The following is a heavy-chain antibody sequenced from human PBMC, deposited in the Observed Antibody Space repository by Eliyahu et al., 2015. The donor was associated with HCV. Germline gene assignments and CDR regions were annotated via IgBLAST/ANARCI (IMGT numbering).Heavy chain of an antibody. Sequence: EVQLVESGGGLVQPGGSLRLSCAASGFTFSRYSINWVRQAPGKGLGWISHISSSGETIYYADSVKGRFTISRDNAKESLYLQMNSLRDEDTAVYYCTSPQFGWGQGTLVTVSS. CDR3: TSPQFG. V-gene: IGHV3-48*02. CDR1: GFTFSRYS. J-gene: IGHJ4*02. D-gene: IGHD3-16*01. CDR2: ISSSGETI.